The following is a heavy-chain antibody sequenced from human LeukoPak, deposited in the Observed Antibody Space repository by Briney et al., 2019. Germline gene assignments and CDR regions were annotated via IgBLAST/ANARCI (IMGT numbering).Heavy chain of an antibody. CDR1: GFTFSNAW. CDR2: IKSKTDGGTT. Sequence: PGGSLRLSCAASGFTFSNAWMSWVRQAPGKGLEWVGRIKSKTDGGTTDYAAPVKGRFTISRDDSKNTLYLQMNSLKAEDTAVYYCTTDYYYDSSGYPFDYWGQGTLVTVSS. CDR3: TTDYYYDSSGYPFDY. J-gene: IGHJ4*02. V-gene: IGHV3-15*01. D-gene: IGHD3-22*01.